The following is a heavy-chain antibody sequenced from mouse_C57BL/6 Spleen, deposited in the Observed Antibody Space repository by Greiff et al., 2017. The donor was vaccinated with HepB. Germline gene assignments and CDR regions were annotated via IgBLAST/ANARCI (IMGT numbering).Heavy chain of an antibody. V-gene: IGHV1-22*01. J-gene: IGHJ3*01. CDR2: INPNNGGT. D-gene: IGHD2-4*01. Sequence: EVQLQESGPELVKPGASVKMSCKASGYTFTDYNMHWVKQSHGKSLEWIGYINPNNGGTSYNQKFKGKATLTVNKSSSTAYMELRSLTSEDSAVYYCARSEYDYDGGLFAYWGQGTLVTVSA. CDR1: GYTFTDYN. CDR3: ARSEYDYDGGLFAY.